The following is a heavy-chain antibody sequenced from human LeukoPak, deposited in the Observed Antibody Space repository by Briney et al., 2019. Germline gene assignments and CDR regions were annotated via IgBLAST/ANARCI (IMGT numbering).Heavy chain of an antibody. CDR1: GFTFSSDA. J-gene: IGHJ4*02. D-gene: IGHD4-17*01. Sequence: SGGSLRLSCAASGFTFSSDAMSWGRQAPGKGLEWVSSISGSNDNTYYADSVKDRFTISRDNSKNTLSLQMNSLRAEDTAVYYCAKGRGTTVTSAANYWGQGTLVTVSS. V-gene: IGHV3-23*01. CDR2: ISGSNDNT. CDR3: AKGRGTTVTSAANY.